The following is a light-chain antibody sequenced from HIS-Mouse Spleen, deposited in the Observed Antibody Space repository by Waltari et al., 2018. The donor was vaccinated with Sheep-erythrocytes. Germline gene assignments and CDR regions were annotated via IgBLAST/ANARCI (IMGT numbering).Light chain of an antibody. CDR2: DVS. V-gene: IGLV2-11*01. J-gene: IGLJ1*01. Sequence: QSALTQPRSVSGSPGQSVTISCTGTSSDVGGYNYVAWYQQHPGKAPNLMIYDVSKRPSGVPDRSSGSRAGNTASLTISGLQAEDEADYYCCSYAGSYNHVFATGTKVTVL. CDR3: CSYAGSYNHV. CDR1: SSDVGGYNY.